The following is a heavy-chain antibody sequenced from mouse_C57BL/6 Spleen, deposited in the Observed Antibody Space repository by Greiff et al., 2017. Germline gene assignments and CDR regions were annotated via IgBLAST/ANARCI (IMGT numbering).Heavy chain of an antibody. CDR3: ARGRDYAGIWAYAY. J-gene: IGHJ3*01. Sequence: EVKLVESGPGLVKPSQSLSLTCSVTGYSITSGYYWNWIRQFPGNKLEWMGYISYDGSNNYNPSLKNRISLTRDTSKNQYFLKLNSLTTEGRATYYGARGRDYAGIWAYAYWGQGTLVTVSA. V-gene: IGHV3-6*01. D-gene: IGHD2-4*01. CDR1: GYSITSGYY. CDR2: ISYDGSN.